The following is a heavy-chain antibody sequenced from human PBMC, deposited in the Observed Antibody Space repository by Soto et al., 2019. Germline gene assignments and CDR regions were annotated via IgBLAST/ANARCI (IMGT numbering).Heavy chain of an antibody. J-gene: IGHJ6*02. Sequence: GESLKISCKGSGYSFTSYWISWVRQMPGKGLEWMGRIDPSDSYTNYSPSFQGHVTISADKSISTAYLQWSSLKASDTAMYYCARRYCSRTSCYPGFDYYYGMDVWGQGTTVTVSS. D-gene: IGHD2-2*01. V-gene: IGHV5-10-1*01. CDR1: GYSFTSYW. CDR3: ARRYCSRTSCYPGFDYYYGMDV. CDR2: IDPSDSYT.